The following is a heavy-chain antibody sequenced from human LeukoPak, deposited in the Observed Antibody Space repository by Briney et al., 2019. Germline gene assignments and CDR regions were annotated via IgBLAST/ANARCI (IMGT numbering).Heavy chain of an antibody. CDR2: ISSDGTT. Sequence: GGSLRLSCAASGFTVSNNYLTWVRQAPGKGLEWVSVISSDGTTYYADSVKGRFTISRDNSKNSLYLQMNSLRAEDTALYYCAKSARYDSSGSRYYFDYWGQGTLVTVSS. CDR3: AKSARYDSSGSRYYFDY. CDR1: GFTVSNNY. V-gene: IGHV3-53*05. D-gene: IGHD3-22*01. J-gene: IGHJ4*02.